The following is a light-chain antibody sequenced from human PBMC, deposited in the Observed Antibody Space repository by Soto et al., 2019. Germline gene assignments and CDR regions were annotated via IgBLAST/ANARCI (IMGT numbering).Light chain of an antibody. V-gene: IGLV2-8*01. CDR2: EVS. CDR1: SSDVGGYNY. J-gene: IGLJ2*01. Sequence: QSALTQPPSASGSPGQSVTISCTGTSSDVGGYNYVSWYQHHPGKAPKLMIYEVSTRPSGVPDRFSGSKSGNTASLTVSGLQAEDEADYYCSSYAGSNHVVFGGGTKLTVL. CDR3: SSYAGSNHVV.